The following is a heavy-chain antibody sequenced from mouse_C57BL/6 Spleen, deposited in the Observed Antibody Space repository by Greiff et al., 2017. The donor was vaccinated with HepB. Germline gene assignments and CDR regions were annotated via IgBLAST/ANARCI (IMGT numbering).Heavy chain of an antibody. D-gene: IGHD2-2*01. CDR3: ANGYDGGDY. V-gene: IGHV1-26*01. J-gene: IGHJ2*01. CDR2: INPNNGGT. Sequence: VQLQQSGPELVKPGASVKISCKASGYTFTDYYMNWVKQSHGKSLEWIGDINPNNGGTSYNQKFKGKATLTVDKSSSTAYMELRSLTSEDSAVYYCANGYDGGDYWGQGTTLTVSS. CDR1: GYTFTDYY.